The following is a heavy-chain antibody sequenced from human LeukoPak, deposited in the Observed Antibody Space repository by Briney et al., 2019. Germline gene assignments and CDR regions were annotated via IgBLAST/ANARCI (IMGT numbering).Heavy chain of an antibody. J-gene: IGHJ4*02. CDR3: RGDYGDSLETGFDY. CDR1: GGSFSGYY. D-gene: IGHD4-17*01. V-gene: IGHV4-34*01. Sequence: SETLSLTCAVYGGSFSGYYWSWIRQPPGKGLEWIGEINHSGSTNYNPSLKSRVTISVDTSKNQFSLKLSSVTAADTAVYYCRGDYGDSLETGFDYWGQGTLVTVSS. CDR2: INHSGST.